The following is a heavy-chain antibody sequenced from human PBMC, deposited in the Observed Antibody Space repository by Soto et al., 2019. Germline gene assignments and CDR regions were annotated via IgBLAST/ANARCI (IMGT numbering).Heavy chain of an antibody. CDR3: VKDGEAASPGWFDT. J-gene: IGHJ5*02. CDR1: GFSPADHA. CDR2: NRWNGEAV. D-gene: IGHD6-6*01. Sequence: EVQLVESGGGLVQPGRSLRLSCVASGFSPADHAMHWVRQAPGKGLEWVSGNRWNGEAVGYAASVKGRCTSSRDNAKKLLFLQMNSLRVDDTALYYCVKDGEAASPGWFDTWGQGTQVTVSA. V-gene: IGHV3-9*02.